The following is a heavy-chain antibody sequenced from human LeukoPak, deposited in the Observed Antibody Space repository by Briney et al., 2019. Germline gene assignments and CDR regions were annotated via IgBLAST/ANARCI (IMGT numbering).Heavy chain of an antibody. CDR2: ITSSGSTI. CDR1: RFAFSDYY. D-gene: IGHD6-6*01. V-gene: IGHV3-11*04. CDR3: ARDLGIAARPNWFDP. J-gene: IGHJ5*02. Sequence: GGSLRLSCAGSRFAFSDYYVTWIRQAPGKGLEWISYITSSGSTIHYADSVKGRFTISRDNAKNSVYLQMNSLRAEDTAVYYCARDLGIAARPNWFDPWGQGTLVTVSS.